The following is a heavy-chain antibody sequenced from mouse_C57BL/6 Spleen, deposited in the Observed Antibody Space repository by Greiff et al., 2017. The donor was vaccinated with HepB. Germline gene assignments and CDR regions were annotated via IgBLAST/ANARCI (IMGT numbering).Heavy chain of an antibody. J-gene: IGHJ2*01. CDR3: ATTVVAPYYFDY. CDR2: IDPEDGET. D-gene: IGHD1-1*01. CDR1: GFNIKDYY. V-gene: IGHV14-2*01. Sequence: DVKLQESGAELVKPGASVKLSCTASGFNIKDYYMHWVKQRTEQGLEWIGRIDPEDGETKYAPKFQGKATITADTSSNTAYLQLSSLTSEDSAVYYCATTVVAPYYFDYWGQGTTLTVSS.